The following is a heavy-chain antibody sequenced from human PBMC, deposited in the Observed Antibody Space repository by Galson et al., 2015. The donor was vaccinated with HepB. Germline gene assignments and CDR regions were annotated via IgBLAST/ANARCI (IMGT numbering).Heavy chain of an antibody. J-gene: IGHJ4*02. D-gene: IGHD3-10*01. CDR1: GYSFANSW. CDR3: ARQTLHGAGNL. Sequence: QSGAEVKKPGESLKISCKGSGYSFANSWIGWVRQMPGKGLEWMGIIYPGDSDTRYNPSFQGQVTISADKSINTAYLQWSSLKTSDTGMYDCARQTLHGAGNLWGQGTLVTVSA. CDR2: IYPGDSDT. V-gene: IGHV5-51*01.